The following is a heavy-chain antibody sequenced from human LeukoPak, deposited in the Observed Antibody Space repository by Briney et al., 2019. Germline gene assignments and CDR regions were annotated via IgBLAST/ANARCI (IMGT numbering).Heavy chain of an antibody. Sequence: GGSLRLSCAASGFTFSSYAMSWVRQAPGKGLEWVSAISGSGRTTYYADSVKGRFTISRDNSKNTLYLQLISLRAEDTVVYYCAKDAIVQLTGLDYFDYWGQGNLVTVSS. J-gene: IGHJ4*02. CDR2: ISGSGRTT. V-gene: IGHV3-23*01. CDR3: AKDAIVQLTGLDYFDY. D-gene: IGHD3-9*01. CDR1: GFTFSSYA.